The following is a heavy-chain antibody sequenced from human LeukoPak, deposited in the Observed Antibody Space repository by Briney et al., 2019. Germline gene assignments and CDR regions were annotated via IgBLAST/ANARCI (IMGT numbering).Heavy chain of an antibody. V-gene: IGHV4-59*08. CDR1: GGSISSYY. CDR3: ARSRHCSSTSCYPKRYYYYYGMDV. Sequence: SETLSLTCTVSGGSISSYYWSWIRQPPGKGLEWIGYIYYSGSTNYNPSLKSRVTISVDTSKDQFSLKLSSVTAADTAVYYCARSRHCSSTSCYPKRYYYYYGMDVWGQGTTVTVSS. J-gene: IGHJ6*02. CDR2: IYYSGST. D-gene: IGHD2-2*01.